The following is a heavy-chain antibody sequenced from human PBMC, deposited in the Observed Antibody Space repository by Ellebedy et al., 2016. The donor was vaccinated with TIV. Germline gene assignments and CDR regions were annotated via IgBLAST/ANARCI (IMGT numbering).Heavy chain of an antibody. J-gene: IGHJ4*02. CDR1: AGSISNYY. V-gene: IGHV4-59*08. Sequence: MPSETLSLICTVSAGSISNYYWSWIRQPPGKGLEWIGYIYYSGSTNYNPSLKSRVTMSVDSSRNQFSLKLSSVTAADTAVFYCARTSYYDSSGYPLFDYWGQGTLVTVSS. CDR3: ARTSYYDSSGYPLFDY. CDR2: IYYSGST. D-gene: IGHD3-22*01.